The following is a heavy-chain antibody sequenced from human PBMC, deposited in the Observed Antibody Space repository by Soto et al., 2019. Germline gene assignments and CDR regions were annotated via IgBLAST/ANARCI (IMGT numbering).Heavy chain of an antibody. Sequence: EVQLVESGGGSVQPGMSLRLACSTSGFLFNEYAMHWVRQAPGKGLEWVAGISCNSDSRDYGESVRGRFTIFRDNTKNSVYLQMNRLRFEDTAFYYCAKDIRGVSAAGFDAWGQGTLVTVSS. V-gene: IGHV3-9*01. CDR2: ISCNSDSR. J-gene: IGHJ4*02. CDR3: AKDIRGVSAAGFDA. D-gene: IGHD3-10*01. CDR1: GFLFNEYA.